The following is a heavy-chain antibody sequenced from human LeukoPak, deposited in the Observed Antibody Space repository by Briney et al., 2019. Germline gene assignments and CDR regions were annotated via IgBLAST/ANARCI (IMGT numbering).Heavy chain of an antibody. V-gene: IGHV3-7*05. D-gene: IGHD3-9*01. CDR3: AIYWRYFDWLLSDI. CDR2: IKQDGSEN. CDR1: GLTFGDYW. Sequence: GGSLRLSCEASGLTFGDYWMTWVRQAPGKGLECVANIKQDGSENHYVDSVKGRFTISRDNAKNSLSLQMNSLRAEETAVYYCAIYWRYFDWLLSDIWGLGTMVTVSS. J-gene: IGHJ3*02.